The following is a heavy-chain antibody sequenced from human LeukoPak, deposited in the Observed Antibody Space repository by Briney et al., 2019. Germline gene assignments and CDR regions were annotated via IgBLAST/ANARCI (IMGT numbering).Heavy chain of an antibody. V-gene: IGHV4-59*12. D-gene: IGHD3-22*01. CDR2: IYYSGST. CDR1: GGSISSYY. Sequence: PSETLSLTCTVSGGSISSYYWSWIRQSPGKGLEWIGYIYYSGSTNYNPSLKSRVTISVDTSKNQFSLKLSSVTAADTAVYYCARGGRGWYYDSSGSLYYWGQGTLVTVSS. J-gene: IGHJ4*02. CDR3: ARGGRGWYYDSSGSLYY.